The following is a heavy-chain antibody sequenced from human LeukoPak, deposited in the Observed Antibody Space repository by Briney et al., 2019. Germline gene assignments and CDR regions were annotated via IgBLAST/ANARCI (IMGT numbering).Heavy chain of an antibody. CDR1: GFTFSSYG. Sequence: GGSLRLSCAASGFTFSSYGMHWVRQAPGKGLEWVSYISSSSSTIYYADSVKGRFTISRDNAKNSLYLQMNSLRAEDTAVYYCARIDGSGGGYWGQGTLVTVSS. CDR2: ISSSSSTI. V-gene: IGHV3-48*04. D-gene: IGHD3-10*01. CDR3: ARIDGSGGGY. J-gene: IGHJ4*02.